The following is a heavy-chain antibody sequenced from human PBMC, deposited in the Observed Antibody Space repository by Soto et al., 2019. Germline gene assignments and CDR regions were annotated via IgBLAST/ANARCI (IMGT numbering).Heavy chain of an antibody. CDR3: ARGGDYYYYYGMDV. CDR2: VYSTEIT. J-gene: IGHJ6*02. CDR1: GDSISSYF. Sequence: SETLSLTCTVSGDSISSYFWSWIRQPPGKGLEWIGYVYSTEITNYNPSLKSRVTMSVDTSKNQFSLRLRSVTAADTAVYYCARGGDYYYYYGMDVWGQGTTVTVSS. V-gene: IGHV4-59*01.